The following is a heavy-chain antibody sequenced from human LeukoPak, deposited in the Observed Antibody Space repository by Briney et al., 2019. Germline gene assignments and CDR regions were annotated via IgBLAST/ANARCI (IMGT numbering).Heavy chain of an antibody. CDR3: ARAYCGGDCYSSRY. CDR2: INPNSGGT. Sequence: ASVKVSCKASGYTFTGYYMHWVRQAPGQGLEWMGWINPNSGGTNYAQKFQGRVTTTRDTSISTAYMELSRLRSDDTAVYYCARAYCGGDCYSSRYWGQGTLVTVSS. V-gene: IGHV1-2*02. D-gene: IGHD2-21*02. CDR1: GYTFTGYY. J-gene: IGHJ4*02.